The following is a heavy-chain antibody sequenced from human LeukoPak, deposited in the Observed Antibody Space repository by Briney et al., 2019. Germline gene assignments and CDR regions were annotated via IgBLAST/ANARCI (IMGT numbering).Heavy chain of an antibody. J-gene: IGHJ4*02. CDR2: ISGSGGST. CDR1: RFTFNTYA. Sequence: AGGSLRLSCAASRFTFNTYAMSWVRQAPGKGLEWVSAISGSGGSTYYADSVKGRFTISRDNSKNTLYLQMNSLKTEDTAVYYCTTELYSGSSVDYWGQGTLVTVSS. CDR3: TTELYSGSSVDY. D-gene: IGHD1-26*01. V-gene: IGHV3-23*01.